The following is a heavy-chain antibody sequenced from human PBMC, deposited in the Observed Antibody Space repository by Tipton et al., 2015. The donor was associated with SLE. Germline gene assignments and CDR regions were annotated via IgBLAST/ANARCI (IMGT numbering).Heavy chain of an antibody. CDR3: ARGGTGVRGSFDF. CDR1: GFTFTGYY. D-gene: IGHD3-10*01. J-gene: IGHJ2*01. Sequence: QVQLVQSGAGVKKPGASVKVSCKASGFTFTGYYLHWVRQAPGQGLEWMGWINPNTGGTNYAQRFQGRVNMTTDTPSSTAYMELTSLRSDDTAVFYCARGGTGVRGSFDFWGRGTLVTVSS. CDR2: INPNTGGT. V-gene: IGHV1-2*02.